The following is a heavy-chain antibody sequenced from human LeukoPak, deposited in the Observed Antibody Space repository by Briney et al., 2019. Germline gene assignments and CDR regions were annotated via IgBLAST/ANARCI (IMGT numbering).Heavy chain of an antibody. D-gene: IGHD3-22*01. CDR1: AFTVSNNY. J-gene: IGHJ3*02. Sequence: HSGGSLRLSCAASAFTVSNNYMSRVRQAPGKGLEWVSVIYSGGSTYYADSVKGRFTISRDNSKNTLYLQMNSLRAEDTAVYYCARDSRQDYYDSRGYLWFAFDIWGRGTMVTVSS. CDR3: ARDSRQDYYDSRGYLWFAFDI. CDR2: IYSGGST. V-gene: IGHV3-53*01.